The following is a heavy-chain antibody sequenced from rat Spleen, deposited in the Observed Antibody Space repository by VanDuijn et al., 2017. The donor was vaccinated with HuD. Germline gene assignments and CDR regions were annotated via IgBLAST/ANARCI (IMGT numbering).Heavy chain of an antibody. CDR3: ARTIAAIAYVMDA. CDR1: GYTFTSYD. Sequence: QVQLQQSGAELTKPGSSVKISCKASGYTFTSYDISWIKPRPGQALEWIGAINPGSGGTGNNEKFKGKATLTVDKSSSTAFMQLSSLTPEDTAVYYCARTIAAIAYVMDAWGQGASVTVSS. D-gene: IGHD1-2*01. CDR2: INPGSGGT. V-gene: IGHV1-60*01. J-gene: IGHJ4*01.